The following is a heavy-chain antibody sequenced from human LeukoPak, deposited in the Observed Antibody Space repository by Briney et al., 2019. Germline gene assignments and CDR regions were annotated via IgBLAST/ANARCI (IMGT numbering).Heavy chain of an antibody. D-gene: IGHD6-6*01. Sequence: GASVKVSCKASGYTFTGYYMHWVRQAPGQGLEWMGWINPNSGGTNYAQKFQGRATMTRDTSISTAYMELSRLRSDDTAVYYCARGRRSIAALSFDYWGQGTLVTVSS. CDR1: GYTFTGYY. J-gene: IGHJ4*02. CDR3: ARGRRSIAALSFDY. CDR2: INPNSGGT. V-gene: IGHV1-2*02.